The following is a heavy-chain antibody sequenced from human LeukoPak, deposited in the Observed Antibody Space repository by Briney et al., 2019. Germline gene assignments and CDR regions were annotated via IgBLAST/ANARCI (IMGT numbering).Heavy chain of an antibody. CDR3: AKDVYPYYYYMDV. V-gene: IGHV4-34*01. CDR2: INHSGST. Sequence: SETLSLTCAVYGGSFSGYYWSWIRQPPGKGLEWIGEINHSGSTNYNPSLKSRVTISVDTSKNQFSLKLSSVTAADTAVYYCAKDVYPYYYYMDVWGKGTTVTVSS. J-gene: IGHJ6*03. D-gene: IGHD5/OR15-5a*01. CDR1: GGSFSGYY.